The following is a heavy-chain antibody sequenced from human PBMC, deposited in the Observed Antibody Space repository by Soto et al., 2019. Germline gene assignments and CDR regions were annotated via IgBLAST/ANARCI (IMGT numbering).Heavy chain of an antibody. D-gene: IGHD3-22*01. CDR3: ARDRYYYDSSGYYNYGMDV. CDR2: INWNGGST. V-gene: IGHV3-20*04. J-gene: IGHJ6*02. CDR1: GFTFDDYG. Sequence: PGGSLRLSCAASGFTFDDYGMSWVRQAPGKGLEWVSGINWNGGSTGYADSVKGRFTISRDNAKNSLYLQMNSLRAEDTALYYCARDRYYYDSSGYYNYGMDVWGQGTTVTVSS.